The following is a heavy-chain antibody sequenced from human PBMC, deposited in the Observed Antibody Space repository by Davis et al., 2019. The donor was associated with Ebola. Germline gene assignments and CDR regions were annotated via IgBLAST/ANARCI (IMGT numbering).Heavy chain of an antibody. CDR1: GGAISSDGYS. Sequence: MPSETLSLTCAVSGGAISSDGYSWSWIRQHPGKGLEWIGYIYYSGSTYYNPSLKSRVTISVDTSKNQFSLKLSSVTAADTAVYYCARGATVTGPWGQGTLVTVSS. CDR3: ARGATVTGP. J-gene: IGHJ5*02. D-gene: IGHD4-17*01. V-gene: IGHV4-31*11. CDR2: IYYSGST.